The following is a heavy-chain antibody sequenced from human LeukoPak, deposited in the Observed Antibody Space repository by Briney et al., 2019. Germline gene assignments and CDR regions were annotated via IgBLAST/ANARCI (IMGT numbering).Heavy chain of an antibody. Sequence: GGSLRLSCAASGFTFSGSAMHWVRQASGKGLEWVGRIRSKANSYATAYAASVKGRFTISRDDSKNTAYLQMNSLKTEDTAVYYCARDGYSSSWYYWGQGTLVTVSS. J-gene: IGHJ4*02. CDR1: GFTFSGSA. V-gene: IGHV3-73*01. D-gene: IGHD6-13*01. CDR3: ARDGYSSSWYY. CDR2: IRSKANSYAT.